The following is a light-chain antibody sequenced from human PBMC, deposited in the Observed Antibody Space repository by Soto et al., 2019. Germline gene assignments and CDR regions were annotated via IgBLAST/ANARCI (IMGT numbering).Light chain of an antibody. CDR3: QQFNNYPIT. J-gene: IGKJ5*01. Sequence: AIPLTQSPSSLSASVGDRVTITCRASQDSRGALAWYQQKPGKPPKLLIFDVSSLQSGVPSRFSGSGSGTDLPLTISSLQPEDFATYYCQQFNNYPITFGRGTRLEIK. CDR1: QDSRGA. CDR2: DVS. V-gene: IGKV1D-13*01.